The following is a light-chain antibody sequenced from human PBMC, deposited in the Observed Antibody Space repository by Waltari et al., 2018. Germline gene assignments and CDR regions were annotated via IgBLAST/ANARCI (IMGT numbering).Light chain of an antibody. CDR1: QSINTY. CDR3: QQTYTAQWT. J-gene: IGKJ1*01. Sequence: DIQMTQSPSSLSASVGDRVTITCRASQSINTYLNWYHRKPGKAPELLIYGASRLQRGGPSRFSGTGSGTDFALTINSLQPEDFATYFCQQTYTAQWTFGPGTKVEL. CDR2: GAS. V-gene: IGKV1-39*01.